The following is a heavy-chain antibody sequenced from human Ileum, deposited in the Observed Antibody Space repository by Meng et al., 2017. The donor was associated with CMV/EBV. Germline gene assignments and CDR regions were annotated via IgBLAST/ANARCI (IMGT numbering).Heavy chain of an antibody. Sequence: QLQELDPGLVTPSGSLSPTGSVSAYSFSSGDYDWGWIRQPPGKDLEWIGIIYYSGSTYDNPSLKSRVTMSVDPSKNQFSLRLSSVTAADTAIYYCVGDWGPYKSRGYFDPWGQGTLVTVSS. CDR3: VGDWGPYKSRGYFDP. D-gene: IGHD5-12*01. J-gene: IGHJ5*02. CDR1: AYSFSSGDYD. V-gene: IGHV4-39*07. CDR2: IYYSGST.